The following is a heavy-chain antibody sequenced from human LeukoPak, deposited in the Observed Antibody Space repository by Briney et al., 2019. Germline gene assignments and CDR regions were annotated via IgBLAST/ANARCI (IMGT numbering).Heavy chain of an antibody. D-gene: IGHD3-10*01. CDR1: GGSISSGSYY. CDR2: IYTSGST. J-gene: IGHJ4*02. V-gene: IGHV4-61*02. Sequence: SQTLSLTCTVSGGSISSGSYYWSWIRQPAGKGLEWIGRIYTSGSTNYNPSLKSRVTISVDTSKNQFSLKLSSVTAADTAVYYCARVWVRLYYFDYWGQGTLVTVSS. CDR3: ARVWVRLYYFDY.